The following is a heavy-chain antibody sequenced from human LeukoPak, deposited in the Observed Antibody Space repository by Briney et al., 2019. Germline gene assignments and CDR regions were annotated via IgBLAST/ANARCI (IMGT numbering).Heavy chain of an antibody. CDR1: GFTFDDYA. CDR2: ISWNSGSI. D-gene: IGHD6-19*01. J-gene: IGHJ4*02. V-gene: IGHV3-9*01. CDR3: AKDRAVAGTWDVTSFDY. Sequence: PGRSLRLSCAASGFTFDDYAMHWVRQAPGKGLEWVSGISWNSGSIGYADSVKGRFTISRDNAKNSLYLQMNSLRAEDTALYYCAKDRAVAGTWDVTSFDYWGQGTLVTVSS.